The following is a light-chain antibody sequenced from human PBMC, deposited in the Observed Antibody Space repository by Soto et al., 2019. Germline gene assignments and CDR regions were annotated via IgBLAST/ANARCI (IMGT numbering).Light chain of an antibody. CDR1: QNVGSI. CDR3: QQYNDWPLT. V-gene: IGKV3-15*01. Sequence: DIVLTQSRATLSVSPGDRATLSCRASQNVGSILAWYQQRPGQAPRLLIYGASTRATGTPARFSGSGSGTELTLTISSLQSEDFAVYYGQQYNDWPLTFGGGTKVEIK. CDR2: GAS. J-gene: IGKJ4*01.